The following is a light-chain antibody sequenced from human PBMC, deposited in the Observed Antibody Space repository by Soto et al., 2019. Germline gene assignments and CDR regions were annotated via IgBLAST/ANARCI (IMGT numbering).Light chain of an antibody. CDR3: QQYGSSHVT. CDR1: QSVSSSY. CDR2: GAS. J-gene: IGKJ2*01. V-gene: IGKV3-20*01. Sequence: EIVLTQSPGTLSLSPGERATLSCRASQSVSSSYLAWYQQKPGQAPRLLIYGASSRATGIPDRFSGSESGSDFTLTISRLEPEDFAEYHCQQYGSSHVTFGQGTKLEI.